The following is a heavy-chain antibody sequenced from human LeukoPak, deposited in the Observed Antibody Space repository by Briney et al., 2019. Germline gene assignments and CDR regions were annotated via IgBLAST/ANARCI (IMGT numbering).Heavy chain of an antibody. V-gene: IGHV4-31*03. Sequence: SQTLSLTGTVAGGSISSGGYYWSWIRQHPGKGLEWIGYIYYSGSTYYNPSLKRRVTIAVATSKNQFSLKLRSVTAAHTAVYYCARAVTTLDYWGPGTLVTVSS. J-gene: IGHJ4*01. CDR3: ARAVTTLDY. CDR2: IYYSGST. CDR1: GGSISSGGYY. D-gene: IGHD4-17*01.